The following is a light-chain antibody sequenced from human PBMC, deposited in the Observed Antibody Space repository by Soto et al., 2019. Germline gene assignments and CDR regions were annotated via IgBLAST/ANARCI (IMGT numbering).Light chain of an antibody. CDR1: SSNIGSDS. CDR3: AAWDDSLNGVV. V-gene: IGLV1-44*01. J-gene: IGLJ2*01. CDR2: NNN. Sequence: QSVLTQPPSASGAPGQRVTISCSGSSSNIGSDSVSWYQQLPGTAPKLLIYNNNQRPSGVPDRFSGSKSGTSASLAISWLQSEDEADYYCAAWDDSLNGVVFGGGTQLTVL.